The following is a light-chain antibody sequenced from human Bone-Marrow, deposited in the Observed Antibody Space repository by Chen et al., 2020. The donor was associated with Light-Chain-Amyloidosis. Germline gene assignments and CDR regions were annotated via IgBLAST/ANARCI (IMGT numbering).Light chain of an antibody. J-gene: IGLJ1*01. Sequence: QPALTQPASVSGSPGQSSTIYCSGTSGDVGGDNYVSWYQQHQDKAPELMIYEVTNRASWVPYRFSGSKSEDTASMTSSGLQTEDEADYFSGSYTSTNTLVFGSGTRVTVL. CDR2: EVT. CDR1: SGDVGGDNY. V-gene: IGLV2-14*01. CDR3: GSYTSTNTLV.